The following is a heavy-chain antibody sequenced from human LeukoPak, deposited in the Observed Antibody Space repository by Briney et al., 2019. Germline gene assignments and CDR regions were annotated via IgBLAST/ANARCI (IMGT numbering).Heavy chain of an antibody. Sequence: AASVKVSCKASGYTFTSYGISWVRQAPGRGLEWMGWISAYNGNTNYAQKLQGRVTMTTDTSTSTAYMELRSLRSDDTAVYYCARIYYYGSGSYYKFWFDPWGQGTLVTVSS. V-gene: IGHV1-18*01. CDR1: GYTFTSYG. J-gene: IGHJ5*02. D-gene: IGHD3-10*01. CDR2: ISAYNGNT. CDR3: ARIYYYGSGSYYKFWFDP.